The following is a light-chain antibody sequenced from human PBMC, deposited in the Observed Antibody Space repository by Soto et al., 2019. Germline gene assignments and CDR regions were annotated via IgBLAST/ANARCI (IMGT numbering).Light chain of an antibody. J-gene: IGKJ1*01. CDR3: QQYNKWGWT. Sequence: EIGWMQTPRTSAVSAEGRATRSCRASQRDSSSYLAWYQQKPGQAPRLLIYGASTRATGIPARFSGSGSGTAFALAISSLQSEDFAVYYYQQYNKWGWTFAQGTKVDIK. CDR2: GAS. V-gene: IGKV3-15*01. CDR1: QRDSSSY.